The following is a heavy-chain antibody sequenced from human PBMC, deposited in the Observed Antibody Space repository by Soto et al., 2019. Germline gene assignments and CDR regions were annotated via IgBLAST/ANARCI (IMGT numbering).Heavy chain of an antibody. CDR3: AKDSGYSGYDVYDYYYGMDV. V-gene: IGHV3-30*18. Sequence: QLVESGGGVVQPGRSLRLSCVASGFTFSLYGMHWVRQAPGKGLEWVAVTSYDGSNTDYADSVKGRFTISRDNSKNTLYLQMSSLRAEDTAVYYCAKDSGYSGYDVYDYYYGMDVWGQGTTVTVSS. CDR1: GFTFSLYG. CDR2: TSYDGSNT. D-gene: IGHD5-12*01. J-gene: IGHJ6*02.